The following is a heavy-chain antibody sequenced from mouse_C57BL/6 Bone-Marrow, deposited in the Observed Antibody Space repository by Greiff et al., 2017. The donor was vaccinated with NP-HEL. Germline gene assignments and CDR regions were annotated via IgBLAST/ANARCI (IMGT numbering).Heavy chain of an antibody. CDR2: FYPGSGSI. CDR3: ARHEEGGVRRGDYFDY. CDR1: GYTFTEYT. J-gene: IGHJ2*01. D-gene: IGHD1-2*01. V-gene: IGHV1-62-2*01. Sequence: QVQLQQSGAELVKPGASVKLSCKASGYTFTEYTIHWVKQRSGQGFEWIGWFYPGSGSITYNEKFKDKDTLTADKSSSTVYKELSRCTSEDSAVYFRARHEEGGVRRGDYFDYWGQGTTLTVSS.